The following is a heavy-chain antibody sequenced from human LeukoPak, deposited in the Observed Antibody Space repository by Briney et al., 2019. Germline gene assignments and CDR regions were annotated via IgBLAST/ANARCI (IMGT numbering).Heavy chain of an antibody. V-gene: IGHV3-64*01. Sequence: PGGSLRLSCAASGFTFSSYAMHWVRQAPGKGLEYVSAISSNGGSTYYANSVKGRFTISRDNSKNTLYLQMGSLRAEDMAVYYCARAVRYFDWLSDYWGQGTLVTVSS. J-gene: IGHJ4*02. D-gene: IGHD3-9*01. CDR3: ARAVRYFDWLSDY. CDR2: ISSNGGST. CDR1: GFTFSSYA.